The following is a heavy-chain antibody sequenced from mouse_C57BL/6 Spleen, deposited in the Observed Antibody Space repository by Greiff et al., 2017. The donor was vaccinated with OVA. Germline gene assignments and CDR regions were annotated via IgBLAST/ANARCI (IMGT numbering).Heavy chain of an antibody. V-gene: IGHV1-82*01. Sequence: QVQLQQSGPELVKPGASVKISCKASGYAFSSSWMNWVKQRPGKGLEWIGRIYPGDGDTNYNGKFKGKAILTADKSSSTAYMQLSSLTSEDAGVYFCARGLTYDYWGQGTTLTVSS. J-gene: IGHJ2*01. D-gene: IGHD3-1*01. CDR3: ARGLTYDY. CDR2: IYPGDGDT. CDR1: GYAFSSSW.